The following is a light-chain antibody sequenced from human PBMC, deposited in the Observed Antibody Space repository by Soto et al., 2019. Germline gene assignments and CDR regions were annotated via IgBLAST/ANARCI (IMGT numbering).Light chain of an antibody. V-gene: IGLV2-23*02. CDR1: TSDVGSYNQ. Sequence: QSALTQPASVSGSPGQSITISCTGTTSDVGSYNQVSWYQQHPGKAPKLMIYEVIRRPSGVSNRCSGSKSGNTAFLTISGLQAEDEADYHCCSYAGTSTFVFGTGTKVTVL. CDR3: CSYAGTSTFV. J-gene: IGLJ1*01. CDR2: EVI.